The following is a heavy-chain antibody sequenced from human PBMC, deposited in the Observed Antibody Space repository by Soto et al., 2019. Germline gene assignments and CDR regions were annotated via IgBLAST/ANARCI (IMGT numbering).Heavy chain of an antibody. J-gene: IGHJ6*02. V-gene: IGHV3-21*01. CDR3: ARTRGDYYGMDV. CDR1: GFTFSSYN. Sequence: EVQLVESGGGLVKPGGSLRLSCAASGFTFSSYNMNWVRQAPGKGLEWVSYISSSRSYIYYADSVQGRFTMSRDNTQHSRYLARNSLRGEDKAVDYCARTRGDYYGMDVCGQGTTVTVSS. CDR2: ISSSRSYI. D-gene: IGHD3-10*01.